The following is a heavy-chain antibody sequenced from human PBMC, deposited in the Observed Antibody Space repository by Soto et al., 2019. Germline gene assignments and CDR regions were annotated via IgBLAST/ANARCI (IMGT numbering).Heavy chain of an antibody. V-gene: IGHV1-69*13. D-gene: IGHD3-3*01. CDR3: ARDLVPFSGVVEADGMDV. Sequence: PSVKVSSKASGGTFSSYAISWVRQAPGQGLEWMGGIIPIFGTANYAQKFQGRVTITADESTSTAYMELSSLRSEDTAVYYCARDLVPFSGVVEADGMDVWGQGTTVTVSS. J-gene: IGHJ6*02. CDR2: IIPIFGTA. CDR1: GGTFSSYA.